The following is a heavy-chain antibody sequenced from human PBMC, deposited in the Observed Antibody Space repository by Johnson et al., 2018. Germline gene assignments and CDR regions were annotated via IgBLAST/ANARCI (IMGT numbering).Heavy chain of an antibody. V-gene: IGHV3-23*01. D-gene: IGHD4-17*01. Sequence: VQLQESGGGLVQPGGSLRLSCVASGLTFSSYVMTWSRQAPGKGLEWVSSISGSGGITYYVDSVKGRFTIPRENSKNTLYLQMNSLRAEDTAVDYCAKTISDSYGVSDFWGHGTVVTVSS. CDR1: GLTFSSYV. CDR3: AKTISDSYGVSDF. J-gene: IGHJ3*01. CDR2: ISGSGGIT.